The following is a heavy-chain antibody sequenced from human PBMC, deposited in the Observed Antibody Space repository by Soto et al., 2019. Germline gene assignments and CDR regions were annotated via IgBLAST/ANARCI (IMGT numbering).Heavy chain of an antibody. V-gene: IGHV3-72*01. J-gene: IGHJ6*02. CDR2: TRNKVTGYTT. Sequence: DVQLVESGGGLVQPGGSLRLSCAASGFTFSDHYMDWVRQAPGKGLEWVGRTRNKVTGYTTEYAASVKGRFTISRDDSKNSLYLQRNSLKTEDTAVYYCARDQYCGRSNCYRTGMDVWGQGTTVTVSS. CDR1: GFTFSDHY. CDR3: ARDQYCGRSNCYRTGMDV. D-gene: IGHD2-2*01.